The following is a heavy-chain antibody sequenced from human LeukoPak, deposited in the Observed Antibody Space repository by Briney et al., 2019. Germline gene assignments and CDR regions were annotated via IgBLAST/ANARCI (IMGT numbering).Heavy chain of an antibody. CDR2: IRNDGDVI. CDR3: AKDLMSIKALIPWDY. V-gene: IGHV3-30*02. J-gene: IGHJ4*02. D-gene: IGHD2-21*01. CDR1: EFTFNNYA. Sequence: GGSLRLSCAASEFTFNNYAIHWVRQAPGKGLEWVAFIRNDGDVIYYAESVKGRFTISRDNSKNTVYLQLNSLRAEDTAVYYCAKDLMSIKALIPWDYWGQGTLVTVSP.